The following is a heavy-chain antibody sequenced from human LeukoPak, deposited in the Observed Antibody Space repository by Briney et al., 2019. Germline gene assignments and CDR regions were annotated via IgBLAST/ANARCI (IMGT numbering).Heavy chain of an antibody. V-gene: IGHV4-59*01. CDR3: ARDRSYDSSGYYPWFDP. CDR2: IYYSGST. J-gene: IGHJ5*02. D-gene: IGHD3-22*01. Sequence: SETLSLTCTVSGGSISSYYWSWIRQPPGKGLEWIGYIYYSGSTNYNPSLKSRVTISVDTSKNQFSLKLSSVTTADTAVYYCARDRSYDSSGYYPWFDPWGQGTLVTVSS. CDR1: GGSISSYY.